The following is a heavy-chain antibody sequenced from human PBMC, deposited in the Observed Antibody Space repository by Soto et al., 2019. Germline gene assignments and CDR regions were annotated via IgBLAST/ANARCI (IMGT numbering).Heavy chain of an antibody. Sequence: PGGSLRLSCAASGFTFDDYAMHWVRQAPGKGLEWVSGISWNSGNIDYADSVKGRFTISRDNSKNTLYLQMNSLRAEDTAVYYCAKKKWPSRGYFDYWGQGTLVTVSS. D-gene: IGHD3-22*01. CDR1: GFTFDDYA. V-gene: IGHV3-9*01. CDR3: AKKKWPSRGYFDY. J-gene: IGHJ4*02. CDR2: ISWNSGNI.